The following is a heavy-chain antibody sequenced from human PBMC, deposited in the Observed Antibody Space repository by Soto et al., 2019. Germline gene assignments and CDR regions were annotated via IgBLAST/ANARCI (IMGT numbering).Heavy chain of an antibody. V-gene: IGHV3-13*01. CDR1: GCTFSSYD. Sequence: EVQLVESGGGLVQPGGSLRLSCAASGCTFSSYDMHWVRQATGKGLEWVSAIGTAGDTYYPGSVKGRFTISRENAKNSLYLQMNSLRAGDTAVYYCARGGTVAGTADAFDIWGQGTMVTVSS. CDR2: IGTAGDT. CDR3: ARGGTVAGTADAFDI. D-gene: IGHD6-19*01. J-gene: IGHJ3*02.